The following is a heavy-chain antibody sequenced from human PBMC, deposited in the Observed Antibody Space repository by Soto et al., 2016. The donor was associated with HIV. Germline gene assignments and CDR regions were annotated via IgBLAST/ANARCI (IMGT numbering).Heavy chain of an antibody. V-gene: IGHV4-59*12. Sequence: QVQLQESGPGLVKPSETLSLTCTVSGGSISDNYWSWIRQPPGKGLEWIGYISYSGSTTYNPSLKSRVTISVDTSRTQFSLRLSSVTAADTAVYYCARFRSRYSYGYFDYWGPGTWSPSPQ. J-gene: IGHJ4*01. D-gene: IGHD5-18*01. CDR2: ISYSGST. CDR3: ARFRSRYSYGYFDY. CDR1: GGSISDNY.